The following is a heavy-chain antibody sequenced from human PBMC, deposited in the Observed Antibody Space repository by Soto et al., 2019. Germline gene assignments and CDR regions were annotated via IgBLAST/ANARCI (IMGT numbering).Heavy chain of an antibody. CDR3: ARVVTAKFDY. CDR1: GGSVSSGSYY. J-gene: IGHJ4*02. D-gene: IGHD2-21*02. V-gene: IGHV4-61*01. Sequence: SETLSLTCTVSGGSVSSGSYYWSWIRQPPGKGLEWIGYIYYSGSTNYNPSLKSRVTISVDTSKNQFSLKLSSVTAADTAVYYCARVVTAKFDYWGQGTLVTVSS. CDR2: IYYSGST.